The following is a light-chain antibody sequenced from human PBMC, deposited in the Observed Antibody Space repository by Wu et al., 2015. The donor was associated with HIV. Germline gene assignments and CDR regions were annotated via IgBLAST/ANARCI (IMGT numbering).Light chain of an antibody. V-gene: IGKV3-20*01. Sequence: EIVLTQSPGTLSLSPGERATLSCRASQSVSSSYLAWYQQKPGQGPRLLIYGASARASGIPDRFSASGSGTDFTLTISSLQSEDFAVYYCQQYNHWPLTFGGGTKVEIK. CDR1: QSVSSSY. CDR2: GAS. CDR3: QQYNHWPLT. J-gene: IGKJ4*01.